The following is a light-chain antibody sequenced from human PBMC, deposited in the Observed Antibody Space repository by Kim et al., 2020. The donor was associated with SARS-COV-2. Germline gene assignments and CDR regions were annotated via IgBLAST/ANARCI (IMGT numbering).Light chain of an antibody. CDR3: HQYDTSPMYT. CDR2: AAS. Sequence: EIVLTQSPGTLSLSPGERATLSCRASQSLGSSYLAWYQQKPGQAPRLLIYAASSRATGIPDRFSGSGSGTDFTLTISRLEPEDFAVYYWHQYDTSPMYTFGQGTKLE. V-gene: IGKV3-20*01. J-gene: IGKJ2*01. CDR1: QSLGSSY.